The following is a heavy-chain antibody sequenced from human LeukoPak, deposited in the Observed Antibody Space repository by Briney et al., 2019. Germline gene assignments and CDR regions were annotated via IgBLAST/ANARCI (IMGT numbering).Heavy chain of an antibody. CDR3: ATATVNYYYGMDV. V-gene: IGHV3-30*04. CDR2: ISYDGSNI. D-gene: IGHD4-17*01. J-gene: IGHJ6*02. CDR1: GFTFNTHA. Sequence: HTGGSLRLSCAASGFTFNTHAMHWVRQAPGKGLEWVAVISYDGSNIYYTDSVKGRFTISRANSKNTLFLQMNSLRAEDTAVYYCATATVNYYYGMDVWGQGTTVTVSS.